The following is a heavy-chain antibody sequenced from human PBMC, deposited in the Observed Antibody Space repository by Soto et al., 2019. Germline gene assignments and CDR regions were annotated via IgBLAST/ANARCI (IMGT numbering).Heavy chain of an antibody. V-gene: IGHV3-23*01. J-gene: IGHJ6*02. CDR2: ISGSGGST. D-gene: IGHD3-10*01. CDR1: RFTFSSYA. Sequence: GASLRLSCAASRFTFSSYAMSWVRQAPGKGLEWVSVISGSGGSTYYAASVKGRFTISRDNSKNTLYQQGNSLRAEDTAVYYCAKELHITRTCLDVGGQGTTVTVSS. CDR3: AKELHITRTCLDV.